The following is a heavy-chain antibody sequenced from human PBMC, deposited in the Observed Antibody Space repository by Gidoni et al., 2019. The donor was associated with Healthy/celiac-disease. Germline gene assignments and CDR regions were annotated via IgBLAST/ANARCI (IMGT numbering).Heavy chain of an antibody. D-gene: IGHD4-17*01. V-gene: IGHV4-38-2*02. J-gene: IGHJ4*02. CDR3: ARDYGDYGYFDY. CDR1: GYSISSGYY. Sequence: QVQLQESGPGLVKPPETLSLTCTVSGYSISSGYYWGWIRQPPGKGLEWIGSIYHSGSTYYNPSLKSRVTISVDTSKNQFSLKLSSVTAADTAVYYCARDYGDYGYFDYWGQGTLVTVSS. CDR2: IYHSGST.